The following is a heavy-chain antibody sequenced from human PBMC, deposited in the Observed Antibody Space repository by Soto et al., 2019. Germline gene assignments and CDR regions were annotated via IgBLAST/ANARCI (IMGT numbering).Heavy chain of an antibody. Sequence: PGGSMRLSSAASGFTFSNYAMSWVRQAPGKGLEWVSAFSGSGDSTFYADSVKGRFTVSRDNSKKTLYLQLNSLRDEDTAVYYCARDAGELPVVTVGVFGFWGRGTLVTVSS. CDR3: ARDAGELPVVTVGVFGF. J-gene: IGHJ4*02. CDR1: GFTFSNYA. CDR2: FSGSGDST. D-gene: IGHD3-22*01. V-gene: IGHV3-23*01.